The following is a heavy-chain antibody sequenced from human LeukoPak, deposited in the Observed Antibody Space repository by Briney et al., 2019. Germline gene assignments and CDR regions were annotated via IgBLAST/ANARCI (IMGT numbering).Heavy chain of an antibody. D-gene: IGHD3-16*01. CDR2: IDPNSGDT. V-gene: IGHV1-2*06. J-gene: IGHJ3*01. CDR1: GHSFNAYY. CDR3: ATFTAPRNAFDL. Sequence: ASVKVSCKASGHSFNAYYIHWVRQAPGQGLQWMGRIDPNSGDTKYTQKFQGRVSMTRDTSISTAYMELNRLTSDDTAVYYCATFTAPRNAFDLWGQGTMVTVSS.